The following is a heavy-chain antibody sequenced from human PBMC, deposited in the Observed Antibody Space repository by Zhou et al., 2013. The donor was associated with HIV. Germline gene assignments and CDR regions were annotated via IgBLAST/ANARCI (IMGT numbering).Heavy chain of an antibody. CDR1: GGTFSSYA. CDR3: ARAIVVVVAASDYWYFDL. CDR2: IIPILGIA. J-gene: IGHJ2*01. D-gene: IGHD2-15*01. Sequence: QVQLVQSGAEVKKPGSSVKVSCKASGGTFSSYAISWVRQAPGQGLEWMGRIIPILGIANYAQKFQGRVTITADKSTSTAYMELSSLRSEDTAVYYCARAIVVVVAASDYWYFDLWGRGTLGHCLL. V-gene: IGHV1-69*04.